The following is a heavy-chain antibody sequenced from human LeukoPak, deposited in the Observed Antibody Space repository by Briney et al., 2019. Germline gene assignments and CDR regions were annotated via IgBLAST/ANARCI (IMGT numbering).Heavy chain of an antibody. CDR1: GYTFTGYY. Sequence: GASVKVSCKASGYTFTGYYMHWVRQAPGQGLEWMGWINPNSGGTNYAQKFQGRVTMTRDTSISTAYMELSRLRSDDTAVYYCASHPGIAVAGHDYWGQGTLVTVSS. D-gene: IGHD6-19*01. V-gene: IGHV1-2*02. CDR2: INPNSGGT. CDR3: ASHPGIAVAGHDY. J-gene: IGHJ4*02.